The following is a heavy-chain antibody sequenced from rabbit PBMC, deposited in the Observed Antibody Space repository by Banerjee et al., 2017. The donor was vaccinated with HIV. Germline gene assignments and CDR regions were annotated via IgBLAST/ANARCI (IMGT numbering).Heavy chain of an antibody. CDR3: ARNMYDMAL. CDR2: IYGGSSGTT. CDR1: GFDLSSDYY. Sequence: QSLQESGGGLFQPGTSLTLTCTASGFDLSSDYYTCWIRQAPGKGLEWIACIYGGSSGTTYYANWAKGRFTISKTSSTTVTLQMTSLTVADTATYFCARNMYDMALWGPGTLVTVS. D-gene: IGHD5-1*01. J-gene: IGHJ6*01. V-gene: IGHV1S40*01.